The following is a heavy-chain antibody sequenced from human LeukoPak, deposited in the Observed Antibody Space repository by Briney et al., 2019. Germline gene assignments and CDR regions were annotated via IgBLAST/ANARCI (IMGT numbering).Heavy chain of an antibody. D-gene: IGHD1-26*01. CDR1: GYSISSGYY. CDR2: IYHSGST. V-gene: IGHV4-38-2*02. Sequence: SETLSLTCTVSGYSISSGYYWGWIRQPPGKGLEWIGCIYHSGSTYYNPSLKSRVTISVDTSKNQFSLKLSSVTAADTAVYYCARVCGSYYCVDYWGQGTLVTVSS. CDR3: ARVCGSYYCVDY. J-gene: IGHJ4*02.